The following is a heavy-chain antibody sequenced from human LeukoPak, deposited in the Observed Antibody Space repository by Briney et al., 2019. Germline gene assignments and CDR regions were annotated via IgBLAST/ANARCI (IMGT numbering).Heavy chain of an antibody. Sequence: ASVKVSCKASGYTFSNYGISWVRQAPGQGLEWMGWISGYNGNANYAQRLQGRVTMTTDTSTSTVYMELRSLRSDDTAVYYCATNILVRDIINWFDPWGQGTLVTVSS. CDR3: ATNILVRDIINWFDP. V-gene: IGHV1-18*01. J-gene: IGHJ5*02. CDR1: GYTFSNYG. CDR2: ISGYNGNA. D-gene: IGHD3-10*01.